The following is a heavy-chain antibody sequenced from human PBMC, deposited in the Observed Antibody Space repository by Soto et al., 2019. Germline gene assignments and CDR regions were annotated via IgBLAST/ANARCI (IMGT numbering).Heavy chain of an antibody. CDR2: ISSSGSTI. CDR1: GFTFSDYY. J-gene: IGHJ6*02. Sequence: GGSLRLSCAASGFTFSDYYMSWIRQAPGKGLEWVSYISSSGSTIYYADSVKGRFTISRDNAKNSLYLQMNSLRAEDTAVYYCARGRVGDPYRSSWQWGLSYGIDVCVQGTKVT. V-gene: IGHV3-11*01. CDR3: ARGRVGDPYRSSWQWGLSYGIDV. D-gene: IGHD6-13*01.